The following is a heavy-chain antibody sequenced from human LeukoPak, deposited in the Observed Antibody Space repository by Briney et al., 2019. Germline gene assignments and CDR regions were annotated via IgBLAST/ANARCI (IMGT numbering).Heavy chain of an antibody. V-gene: IGHV1-2*02. J-gene: IGHJ1*01. CDR3: ARKTSSSWYTYLQH. D-gene: IGHD6-13*01. Sequence: ASVKVSCKASGYTFTGYYMHWVRQAPGQGLEWMGWINPNSGGTNYAQKFQGRVTMTRDTSISTAYMELSRLRSDDTAVYYCARKTSSSWYTYLQHWGQGTLVTVSS. CDR1: GYTFTGYY. CDR2: INPNSGGT.